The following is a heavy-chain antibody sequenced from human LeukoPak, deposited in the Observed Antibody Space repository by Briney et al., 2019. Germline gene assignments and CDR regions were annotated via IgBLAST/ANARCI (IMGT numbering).Heavy chain of an antibody. CDR2: IVVGSGNT. J-gene: IGHJ6*04. CDR3: AADPPTGGDYNYYYGTDV. V-gene: IGHV1-58*01. Sequence: GTSVKVSCKASGFTFTSSAVQWVRQARGQRLEWIGWIVVGSGNTNYAQKFQERVTITRDMSTSTAYMELSSLRSEDTAVYYCAADPPTGGDYNYYYGTDVWGKGTTVTVSS. CDR1: GFTFTSSA. D-gene: IGHD2-21*02.